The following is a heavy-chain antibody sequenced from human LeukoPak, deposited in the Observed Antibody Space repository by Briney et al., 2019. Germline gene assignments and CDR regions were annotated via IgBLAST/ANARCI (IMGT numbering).Heavy chain of an antibody. CDR2: ISSSSGTI. CDR1: GFTFSIYG. D-gene: IGHD5-12*01. CDR3: ARDVRWLRFVFDY. V-gene: IGHV3-48*02. Sequence: GGSLGLSCGASGFTFSIYGIHWVRQAPGKGLEWVSYISSSSGTIYYADSVKGRFTISRDNAKNSLYLQMNSLRDEDTAVYYCARDVRWLRFVFDYWGQGTLVTVSS. J-gene: IGHJ4*02.